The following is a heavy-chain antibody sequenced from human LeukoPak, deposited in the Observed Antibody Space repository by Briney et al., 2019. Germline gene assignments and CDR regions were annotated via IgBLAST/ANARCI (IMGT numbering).Heavy chain of an antibody. CDR1: GYTFTDYY. Sequence: ASVKVSCKASGYTFTDYYIHWVRQAPGQGLEWMGWMNPNSGNTGYAQKFQGRVTITRNTSISTAYMELSSLRSEDTAVYYCARVGRTMIANYWGQGTLVTVSS. CDR2: MNPNSGNT. D-gene: IGHD3-22*01. V-gene: IGHV1-8*03. CDR3: ARVGRTMIANY. J-gene: IGHJ4*02.